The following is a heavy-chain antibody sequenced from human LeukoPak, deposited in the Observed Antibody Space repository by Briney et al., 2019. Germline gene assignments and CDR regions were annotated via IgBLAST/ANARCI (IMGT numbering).Heavy chain of an antibody. J-gene: IGHJ3*01. CDR2: INPNSGDT. CDR3: AALGYCSGGSCPRRGTFDV. CDR1: GYTFIGYY. Sequence: ASVKVSCKASGYTFIGYYIHWVRQAPGQGLEWMGWINPNSGDTNYAQHFQGRVAMTRDTPISTAYMELSSLISNDTAVYYCAALGYCSGGSCPRRGTFDVWGQGTMVTVSS. V-gene: IGHV1-2*02. D-gene: IGHD2-15*01.